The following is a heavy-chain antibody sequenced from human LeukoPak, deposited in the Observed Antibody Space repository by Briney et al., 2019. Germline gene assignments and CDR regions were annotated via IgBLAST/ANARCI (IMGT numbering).Heavy chain of an antibody. V-gene: IGHV3-23*01. CDR2: ISGSGGST. CDR3: AKDSGLRTSFDY. Sequence: GGSLRLSCAASGFTFSSYAMSWVRQAPGEGLEWVSAISGSGGSTYYADSVKGRFTISRDNSKNTLYLQMNSLRAEDTAVYYCAKDSGLRTSFDYWGQGTLVTVSS. D-gene: IGHD5-12*01. J-gene: IGHJ4*02. CDR1: GFTFSSYA.